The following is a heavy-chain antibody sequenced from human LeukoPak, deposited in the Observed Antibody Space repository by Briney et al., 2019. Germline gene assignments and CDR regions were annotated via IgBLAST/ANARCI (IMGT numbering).Heavy chain of an antibody. D-gene: IGHD6-19*01. J-gene: IGHJ4*02. CDR3: AREGGWHDFDY. V-gene: IGHV4-59*01. Sequence: SETLSLTCTVSGGSISSYYWSWIRQPPGKGLEWIRYIYHSGSTNYNPSLKSRVTISIDTSKHQFSLKLSSVTAADTAVYYCAREGGWHDFDYWGQGTLVTVSS. CDR1: GGSISSYY. CDR2: IYHSGST.